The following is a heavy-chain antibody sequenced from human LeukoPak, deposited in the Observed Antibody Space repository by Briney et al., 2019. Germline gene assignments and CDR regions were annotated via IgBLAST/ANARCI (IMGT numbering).Heavy chain of an antibody. D-gene: IGHD2-15*01. Sequence: SETLSLTCAVYGGSFSGYYWSWIRRPPGKGLEWIGEINHSGSTNYNPSLKSRVTISVDTSKNQFSLKLSSVTAADTAVYYCARLVRWYQYYFDSWGQGTLVTVSS. CDR2: INHSGST. J-gene: IGHJ4*02. CDR3: ARLVRWYQYYFDS. CDR1: GGSFSGYY. V-gene: IGHV4-34*01.